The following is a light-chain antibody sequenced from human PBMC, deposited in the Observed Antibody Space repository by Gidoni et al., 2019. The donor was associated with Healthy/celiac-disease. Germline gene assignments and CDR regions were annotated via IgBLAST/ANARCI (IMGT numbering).Light chain of an antibody. CDR1: QSVSSY. J-gene: IGKJ5*01. V-gene: IGKV3-11*01. CDR3: QQRSNWPPMT. Sequence: EIVLTQSLATLSLSPGERATLSCRASQSVSSYLAWYQQKPGPAPRLLIYDASNRSTGIPARFSGSGSGTDFTLTISSLEPEDFAVYYCQQRSNWPPMTFGQGTRVEIK. CDR2: DAS.